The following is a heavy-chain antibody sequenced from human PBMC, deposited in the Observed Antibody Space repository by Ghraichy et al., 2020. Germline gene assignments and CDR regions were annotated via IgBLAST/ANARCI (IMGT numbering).Heavy chain of an antibody. J-gene: IGHJ6*02. Sequence: SETLSLTCAVSGGSISSSNWWSWVRQPPGKGLEWIGEIYHSGSTNYNPSLKSRVTISVDKSKNQFSLKLSSVTAADTAVYYCARDPHFPYSSTGYYYGMDVWGQGTTVTVSS. D-gene: IGHD6-13*01. V-gene: IGHV4-4*02. CDR1: GGSISSSNW. CDR3: ARDPHFPYSSTGYYYGMDV. CDR2: IYHSGST.